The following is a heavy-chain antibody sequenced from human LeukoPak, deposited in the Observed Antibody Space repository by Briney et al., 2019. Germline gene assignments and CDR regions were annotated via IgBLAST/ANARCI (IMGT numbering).Heavy chain of an antibody. CDR2: INHSGST. J-gene: IGHJ4*02. D-gene: IGHD6-13*01. Sequence: SETLSLTCAVYGGSFSGYYWSWIRQPPGKGLEWIGEINHSGSTNYNPSLRSRVTISVDTSKNQFSLKLSSVTAADTAVYYCARVGYSISYSFDYWGQGTLVTVSS. CDR3: ARVGYSISYSFDY. V-gene: IGHV4-34*01. CDR1: GGSFSGYY.